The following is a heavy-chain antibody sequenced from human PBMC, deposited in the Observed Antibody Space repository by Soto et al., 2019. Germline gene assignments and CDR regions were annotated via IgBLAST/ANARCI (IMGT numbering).Heavy chain of an antibody. V-gene: IGHV1-18*01. D-gene: IGHD3-10*01. CDR2: ISDYNGNT. CDR1: GYTFINYG. J-gene: IGHJ6*02. CDR3: AREGYYPGSWGYSPPRYYGMDV. Sequence: QVQLVQSGGEVKKPGASVKVSCKASGYTFINYGMSWVRQPPGQGLDWMGWISDYNGNTFDEKKYQGRVTMTTDTSTRTAYMELKSLRSDDTAVYYCAREGYYPGSWGYSPPRYYGMDVWGQGTPVTVSS.